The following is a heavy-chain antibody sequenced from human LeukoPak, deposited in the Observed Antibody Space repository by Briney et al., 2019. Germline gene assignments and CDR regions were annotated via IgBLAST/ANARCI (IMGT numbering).Heavy chain of an antibody. J-gene: IGHJ4*02. CDR1: GGSISSGAYY. CDR3: ARYWGSGHYFNL. Sequence: SETLSLTCTVSGGSISSGAYYWSWIRQHPGQGLEWIGYIYYSGSTYYNPSLKSRGTISLDTSKNQFSLKLNSVTAADTAVYYCARYWGSGHYFNLWGQGTLVTVSS. D-gene: IGHD7-27*01. CDR2: IYYSGST. V-gene: IGHV4-31*03.